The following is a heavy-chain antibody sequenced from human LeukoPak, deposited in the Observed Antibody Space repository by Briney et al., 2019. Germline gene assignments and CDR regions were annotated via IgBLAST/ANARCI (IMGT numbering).Heavy chain of an antibody. Sequence: GESLKISCQASGYDFSNYYIGWVRQMPGKGLEGMGIIHPGNSDDKYSPSFQGQVTISADRPINTVYLQWSSLKASDRGMYYCVRMEYGVDCRGGSCYSGWYYFDFWGQGTLVTVSS. D-gene: IGHD2-15*01. J-gene: IGHJ4*02. CDR1: GYDFSNYY. V-gene: IGHV5-51*04. CDR3: VRMEYGVDCRGGSCYSGWYYFDF. CDR2: IHPGNSDD.